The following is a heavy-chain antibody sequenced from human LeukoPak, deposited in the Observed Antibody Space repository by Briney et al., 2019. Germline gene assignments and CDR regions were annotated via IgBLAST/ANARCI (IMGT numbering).Heavy chain of an antibody. CDR1: GFSFRSSW. V-gene: IGHV3-7*01. D-gene: IGHD5-24*01. Sequence: GGSLRLSCAASGFSFRSSWMNWVRQAPGKGLQWVANINPEGSQTRFVDSVMGRFTMSKDNVKNSLYLQMNSLRVEDTDVFYCAAWTDRGYNFWGQGTVVTVSS. CDR3: AAWTDRGYNF. J-gene: IGHJ4*02. CDR2: INPEGSQT.